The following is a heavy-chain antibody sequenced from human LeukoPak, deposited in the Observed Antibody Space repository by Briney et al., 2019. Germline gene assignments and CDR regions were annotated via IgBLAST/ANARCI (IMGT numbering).Heavy chain of an antibody. V-gene: IGHV3-53*01. Sequence: PGGFLRLSCAASGFTVSSTYMSWVRQAPGKGLEWVSVIYSGGSTYYADSVKGRFTISRDNSKNTLYLQMNSLRAEDTAVYYCARDRLYSSSSEDYWGQGTLVTVSS. CDR1: GFTVSSTY. CDR2: IYSGGST. D-gene: IGHD6-6*01. CDR3: ARDRLYSSSSEDY. J-gene: IGHJ4*02.